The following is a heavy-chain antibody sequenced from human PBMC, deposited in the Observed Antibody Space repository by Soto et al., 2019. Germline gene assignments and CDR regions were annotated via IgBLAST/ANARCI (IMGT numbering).Heavy chain of an antibody. CDR1: GGSISSGGYS. CDR3: ARGNGPQYYYYYGMDV. CDR2: IYHSGST. Sequence: SETLSLTCAVSGGSISSGGYSWSWLRQPPGKGLEWIGYIYHSGSTYYNPSLKSRVTISVDRSKNQFSLKLSSVTAADTAVYYCARGNGPQYYYYYGMDVWGQGTTVTVSS. V-gene: IGHV4-30-2*01. J-gene: IGHJ6*02. D-gene: IGHD1-1*01.